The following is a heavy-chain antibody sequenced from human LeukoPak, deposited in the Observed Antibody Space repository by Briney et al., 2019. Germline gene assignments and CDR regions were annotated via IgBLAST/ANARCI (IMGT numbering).Heavy chain of an antibody. Sequence: GGSLRLSCAASGFTFSSYWMSWVRQAPGKGLEWVANIKQDGSEKYYVDSVKGRFTISRDNAKNSLYLQMNSLRAEDTAVYYCARVFRPSLTVFIIRGAFDIWGQGTMVTVSS. CDR2: IKQDGSEK. CDR3: ARVFRPSLTVFIIRGAFDI. J-gene: IGHJ3*02. CDR1: GFTFSSYW. V-gene: IGHV3-7*01. D-gene: IGHD3-3*01.